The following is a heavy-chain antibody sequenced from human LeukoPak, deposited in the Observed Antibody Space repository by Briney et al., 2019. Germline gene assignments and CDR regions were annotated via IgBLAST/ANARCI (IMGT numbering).Heavy chain of an antibody. CDR3: ARGGYYSTFAY. Sequence: GGSLRLSCAASGFTFSGYWMSWVRLAPGKGLEWVANIKQDGSERYYVDSVKGRFTISRDNAKNSPFLQMSSLRAEDTAVYYCARGGYYSTFAYWGQGILVTVSS. V-gene: IGHV3-7*01. CDR2: IKQDGSER. CDR1: GFTFSGYW. D-gene: IGHD3-22*01. J-gene: IGHJ4*02.